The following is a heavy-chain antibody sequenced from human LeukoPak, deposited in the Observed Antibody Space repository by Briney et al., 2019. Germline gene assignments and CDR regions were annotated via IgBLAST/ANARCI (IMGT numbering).Heavy chain of an antibody. CDR2: ISSSSSTI. CDR1: GFTFSSYS. Sequence: GGSLRLSCAASGFTFSSYSMNWVRQAPGKGLEWVSYISSSSSTIYYADSVKGRFTISRDNAKNSLYLQMNSLRAEDTAVYYCARDGVTMVRGVKASDAFDIWGRGTMVTVSS. CDR3: ARDGVTMVRGVKASDAFDI. J-gene: IGHJ3*02. V-gene: IGHV3-48*01. D-gene: IGHD3-10*01.